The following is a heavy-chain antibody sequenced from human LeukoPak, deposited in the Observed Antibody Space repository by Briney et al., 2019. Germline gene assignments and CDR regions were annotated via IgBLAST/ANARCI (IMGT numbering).Heavy chain of an antibody. V-gene: IGHV3-9*01. CDR1: GFTFDDYA. CDR2: ISWNSGSI. CDR3: AKDMGH. J-gene: IGHJ4*02. Sequence: GGSLRLSCAASGFTFDDYAMHWVRQAPGKGLEWVSGISWNSGSIGYADSVKGRFTISRDNAKNSLYPQMNSLRAEDTALYYCAKDMGHWGQGTLVTVSS. D-gene: IGHD3-16*01.